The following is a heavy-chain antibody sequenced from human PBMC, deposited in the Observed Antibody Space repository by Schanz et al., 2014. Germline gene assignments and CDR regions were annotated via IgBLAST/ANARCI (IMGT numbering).Heavy chain of an antibody. CDR2: INHSGGT. J-gene: IGHJ4*02. CDR1: GGSSSDCY. Sequence: QVQLQQWGAGLLKASETLSLTCAVYGGSSSDCYWSWIRQPPGKGLEWIGEINHSGGTNYNPSLKSRVTMSVDTSKTQFSLIRTSVTAADTAVYYCELITLDRGVRNDYWGQGTLVSVSS. CDR3: ELITLDRGVRNDY. D-gene: IGHD3-10*01. V-gene: IGHV4-34*01.